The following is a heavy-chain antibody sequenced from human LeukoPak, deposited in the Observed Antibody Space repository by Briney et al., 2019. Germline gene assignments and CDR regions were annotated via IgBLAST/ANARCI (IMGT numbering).Heavy chain of an antibody. CDR2: VYYSGNT. J-gene: IGHJ3*02. CDR1: GGSISSGDYY. Sequence: SETLSLTCTVSGGSISSGDYYWNWIRQPPGKGLEWIGYVYYSGNTNYNPSLKSRVTISLDTSKNQFSLKLRSVTAADTAVYYCARDTRDAFDIWGQGTMVTVSS. CDR3: ARDTRDAFDI. V-gene: IGHV4-61*08.